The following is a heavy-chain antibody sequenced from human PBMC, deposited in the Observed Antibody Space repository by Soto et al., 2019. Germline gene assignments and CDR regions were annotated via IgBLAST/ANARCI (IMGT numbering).Heavy chain of an antibody. CDR3: ARGGGYDFWSGTDGAFDI. J-gene: IGHJ3*02. D-gene: IGHD3-3*01. Sequence: ASVKVSCKASGYTFTSYGISWVRQAPGQGLEWMGWISAYNGNTNYAQKLQGRVTMTRNTSISTAYMELSSLRSEDTAVYYCARGGGYDFWSGTDGAFDIWGQGTMVTVSS. CDR2: ISAYNGNT. V-gene: IGHV1-18*01. CDR1: GYTFTSYG.